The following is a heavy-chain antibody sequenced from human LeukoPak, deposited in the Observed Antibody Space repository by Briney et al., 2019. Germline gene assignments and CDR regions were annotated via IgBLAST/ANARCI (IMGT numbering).Heavy chain of an antibody. Sequence: PGGSLRLSCAASGFTFSSYDMHWVRQATGKGLEWVSAIGTAVDTYYPGSVKGRFTISRENAKNSLYLQMNSLGAGDTAVYYCARGTYYDFWSGSPFRGVGAFDIWGQGTMVTVSS. CDR3: ARGTYYDFWSGSPFRGVGAFDI. D-gene: IGHD3-3*01. CDR2: IGTAVDT. CDR1: GFTFSSYD. V-gene: IGHV3-13*01. J-gene: IGHJ3*02.